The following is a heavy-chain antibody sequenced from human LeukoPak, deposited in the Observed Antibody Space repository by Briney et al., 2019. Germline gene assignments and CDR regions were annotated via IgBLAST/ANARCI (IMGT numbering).Heavy chain of an antibody. V-gene: IGHV3-23*01. D-gene: IGHD2-15*01. Sequence: GGSLRLSCAASGFTFSSYWMNWARQAPGKGLEWVSAISGSGGSTYYADSVKGRFTISRDNSKNTLYLQMNSLRAEDTAVYYCARDSEVHCSGGSCYGYYYGMDVWGQGTTVTVSS. J-gene: IGHJ6*02. CDR1: GFTFSSYW. CDR3: ARDSEVHCSGGSCYGYYYGMDV. CDR2: ISGSGGST.